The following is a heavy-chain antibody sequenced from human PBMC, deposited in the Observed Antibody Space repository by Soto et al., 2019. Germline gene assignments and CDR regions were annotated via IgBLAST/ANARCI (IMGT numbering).Heavy chain of an antibody. CDR1: GGSISSYY. CDR3: ARDRKQNGDYLPDYYYGMGV. D-gene: IGHD4-17*01. V-gene: IGHV4-4*07. J-gene: IGHJ6*02. CDR2: IYASGGT. Sequence: SETLSLTCTVSGGSISSYYWSWIRQPAGKGLEWIGRIYASGGTNYNPSLKSRVTMSADTSKNQISLRLSSVTAADTAVYYCARDRKQNGDYLPDYYYGMGVWGQGTTVTVSS.